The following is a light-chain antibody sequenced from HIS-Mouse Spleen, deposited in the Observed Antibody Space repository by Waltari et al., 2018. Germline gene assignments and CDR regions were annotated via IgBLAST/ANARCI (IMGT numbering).Light chain of an antibody. CDR2: DVS. J-gene: IGLJ2*01. CDR3: SSYAGSNNLGV. CDR1: SSDVGVYNY. V-gene: IGLV2-11*01. Sequence: QSALTQPRSVSGSPGQSVTISCTASSSDVGVYNYFSWYQQHPGKAPKLMIYDVSKRPSGVPDRFSGSKSGNTASLTISGLQAEDEADYYCSSYAGSNNLGVFGGGTKLTVL.